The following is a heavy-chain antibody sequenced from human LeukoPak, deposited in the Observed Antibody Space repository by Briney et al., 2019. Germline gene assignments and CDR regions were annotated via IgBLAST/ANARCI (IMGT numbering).Heavy chain of an antibody. CDR2: IKPNSGAT. Sequence: ASVKVSCKASGFTFTGYFIHWVRQAPGQGLQWMGWIKPNSGATNYAQKFQGRDTMTRDTSISTAYMELSRLRSDDTAMYYCATNDILTGYYLDYWGLGTLVTVSS. CDR3: ATNDILTGYYLDY. V-gene: IGHV1-2*02. D-gene: IGHD3-9*01. CDR1: GFTFTGYF. J-gene: IGHJ4*02.